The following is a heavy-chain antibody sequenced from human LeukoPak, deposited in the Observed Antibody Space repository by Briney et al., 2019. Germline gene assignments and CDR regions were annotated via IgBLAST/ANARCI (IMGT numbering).Heavy chain of an antibody. J-gene: IGHJ4*02. CDR2: ISGSASST. Sequence: GGSLRLSCAASGFTFSNYAMSWVRQAPGKGLEWVSAISGSASSTYYADSVKGRFTISRDNSKNTLYLQMNSLRAEDTAVYYCARDKIVGATHFDYWGQGALVTVSS. V-gene: IGHV3-23*01. CDR3: ARDKIVGATHFDY. D-gene: IGHD1-26*01. CDR1: GFTFSNYA.